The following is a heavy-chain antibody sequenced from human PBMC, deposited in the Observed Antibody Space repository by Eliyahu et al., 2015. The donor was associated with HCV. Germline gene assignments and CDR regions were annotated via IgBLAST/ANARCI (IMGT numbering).Heavy chain of an antibody. D-gene: IGHD1-14*01. CDR2: IRYDGSNK. CDR3: ARDTDVNRKDYALDI. J-gene: IGHJ3*02. CDR1: GFTFSSHN. V-gene: IGHV3-33*01. Sequence: QVQLVEXGGGVVQPGRXLXXSCXAXGFTFSSHNMLWVRQAPGKGLDWVAVIRYDGSNKYYADSVKGRFTISRDNSNNTLFLQMNSLRAEDTAVYYCARDTDVNRKDYALDIWGQGTMVTVSS.